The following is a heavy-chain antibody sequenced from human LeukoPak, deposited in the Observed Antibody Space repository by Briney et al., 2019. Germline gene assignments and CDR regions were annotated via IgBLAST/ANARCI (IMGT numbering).Heavy chain of an antibody. CDR3: VRDAYGSGKGYFDY. J-gene: IGHJ4*02. CDR1: GYTFTSYG. D-gene: IGHD3-10*01. V-gene: IGHV1-18*01. CDR2: ISAQDGNT. Sequence: ASVKVSWKASGYTFTSYGFSWVRQAPGQGLEWVGWISAQDGNTKYVQKLQGRVTMTTDTSTRTAYMELRSLRSDDTAVYYCVRDAYGSGKGYFDYWGQGTLVTVSS.